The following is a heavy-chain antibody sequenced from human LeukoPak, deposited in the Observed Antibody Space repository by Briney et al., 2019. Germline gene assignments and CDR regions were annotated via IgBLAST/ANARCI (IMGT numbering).Heavy chain of an antibody. D-gene: IGHD3-9*01. CDR2: ISAYNGNT. CDR3: ARDSLEIYDILTGYHINYYYYGMDV. CDR1: GYTFTSYG. Sequence: GASVKVSCKASGYTFTSYGISWVRQAPGQGLEWMGWISAYNGNTNYAQRLQGRVTMTTDTSTSTAYMELRSLRSEDTAVYYCARDSLEIYDILTGYHINYYYYGMDVWGQGTTVTVSS. J-gene: IGHJ6*02. V-gene: IGHV1-18*01.